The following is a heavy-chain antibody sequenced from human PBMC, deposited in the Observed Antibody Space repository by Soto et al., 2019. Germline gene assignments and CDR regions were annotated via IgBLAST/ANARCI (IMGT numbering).Heavy chain of an antibody. J-gene: IGHJ3*02. CDR2: IYYSGST. CDR1: GGSISGYY. D-gene: IGHD2-2*02. V-gene: IGHV4-59*01. Sequence: SETLSLTCTVSGGSISGYYWSWIRQPPGKGLEWIGYIYYSGSTNCNPSLKSRVTISVDTSKNQFSLKLSSVTAADTAVYYCARHLIVVVPAAIRSAATVVTHHAFDIWGQGTMVTVSS. CDR3: ARHLIVVVPAAIRSAATVVTHHAFDI.